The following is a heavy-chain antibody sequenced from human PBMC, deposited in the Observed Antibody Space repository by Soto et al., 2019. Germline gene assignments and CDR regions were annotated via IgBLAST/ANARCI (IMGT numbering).Heavy chain of an antibody. D-gene: IGHD2-2*01. Sequence: QVKLVQSGAEVKKPGSSVKVSCKGSGGTFSSYAISWVRQAPGQGLEWMGGIIPIFGKDNYAQKLHGRVTITADESTSTAYMELGSLRSEDTAEYYCARHVPAAGYYYGMDVWGQGTPVTISS. V-gene: IGHV1-69*12. CDR1: GGTFSSYA. CDR2: IIPIFGKD. J-gene: IGHJ6*02. CDR3: ARHVPAAGYYYGMDV.